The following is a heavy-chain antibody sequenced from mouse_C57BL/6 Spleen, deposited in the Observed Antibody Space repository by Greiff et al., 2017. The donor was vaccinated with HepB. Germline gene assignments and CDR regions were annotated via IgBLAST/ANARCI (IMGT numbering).Heavy chain of an antibody. V-gene: IGHV1-53*01. CDR3: ARSNYGSSLWFAY. J-gene: IGHJ3*01. Sequence: VQLQQPGTELVKPGASVKLSCKASGYTFTSYWMHWVKQRPGQGLEWIGNINPSNGGTNYNEKFKSKATLTVDKSSSTAYMQLSSLTSEDSAVYYCARSNYGSSLWFAYWGQGTLVTVSA. D-gene: IGHD1-1*01. CDR2: INPSNGGT. CDR1: GYTFTSYW.